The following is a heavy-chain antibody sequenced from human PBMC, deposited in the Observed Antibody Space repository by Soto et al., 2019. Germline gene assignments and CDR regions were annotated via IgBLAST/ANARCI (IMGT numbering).Heavy chain of an antibody. CDR2: ISAYNGNT. CDR3: ARLIYDPHLTYGLDV. J-gene: IGHJ6*01. Sequence: GASVKVSFKASGYTFTSYGISWVRQAPGQGLEWMGWISAYNGNTNYAQKLQGRVTMTTDTSTSTAYMELRSLRSDDTAVYYCARLIYDPHLTYGLDVWGQGTTVTVSS. CDR1: GYTFTSYG. D-gene: IGHD3-22*01. V-gene: IGHV1-18*01.